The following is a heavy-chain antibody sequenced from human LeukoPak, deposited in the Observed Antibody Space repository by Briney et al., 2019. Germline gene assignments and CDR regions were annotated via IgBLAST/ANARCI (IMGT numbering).Heavy chain of an antibody. V-gene: IGHV1-18*01. CDR1: GYSLISGP. CDR3: VRDERRLAAGGEHYFDY. Sequence: ASVKVSCKASGYSLISGPMSWVRQAPGRGLEWMGWINPYIDDKHSAPKFQGRVSLTTDTSTNIAYMELRDLTSDDTAMYFCVRDERRLAAGGEHYFDYWGQGTLVTVSS. D-gene: IGHD2-21*01. CDR2: INPYIDDK. J-gene: IGHJ4*02.